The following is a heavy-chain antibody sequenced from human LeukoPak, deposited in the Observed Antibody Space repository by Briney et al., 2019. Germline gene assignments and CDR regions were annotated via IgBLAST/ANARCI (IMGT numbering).Heavy chain of an antibody. CDR1: GFTFSSYG. Sequence: GRSLRLSCAASGFTFSSYGMHWVRQAPGKGLEWVAVISYDGSNNYADSVKGRFTISRDNSKNTLYLQMKSLRAEDTAVYYCAKERGETVAGKVYFQHWGQGPLVTVSP. D-gene: IGHD6-19*01. V-gene: IGHV3-30*18. J-gene: IGHJ1*01. CDR3: AKERGETVAGKVYFQH. CDR2: ISYDGSN.